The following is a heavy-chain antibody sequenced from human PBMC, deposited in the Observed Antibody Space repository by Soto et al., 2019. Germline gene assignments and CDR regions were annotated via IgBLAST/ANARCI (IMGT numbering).Heavy chain of an antibody. V-gene: IGHV1-18*01. Sequence: QVQLVQSGPEVKMPGASVKVSCKTSGYTFTDYGLAWLRQAPGQRPEWMGWVGTNNANTNYAQKLQGRVTMTTDRSTTTAYMELRSLRSDDTAVYYCARELNTDSSAYYSFAYWGQGTLVTVSS. CDR3: ARELNTDSSAYYSFAY. D-gene: IGHD3-22*01. CDR1: GYTFTDYG. J-gene: IGHJ4*02. CDR2: VGTNNANT.